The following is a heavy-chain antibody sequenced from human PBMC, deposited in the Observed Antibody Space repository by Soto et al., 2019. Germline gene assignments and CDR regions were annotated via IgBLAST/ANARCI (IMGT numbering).Heavy chain of an antibody. CDR3: ARDLEYSKDYFDY. D-gene: IGHD6-6*01. CDR2: IYYTGNT. V-gene: IGHV4-59*13. Sequence: SETLSLTCTVTGGSISTYYWSWIRQPPGKGLEWIGHIYYTGNTNYNPSLKSRVTISVDTSKNQFSLKLRSVTAADTAVYYCARDLEYSKDYFDYWGQGTLVTVSS. CDR1: GGSISTYY. J-gene: IGHJ4*02.